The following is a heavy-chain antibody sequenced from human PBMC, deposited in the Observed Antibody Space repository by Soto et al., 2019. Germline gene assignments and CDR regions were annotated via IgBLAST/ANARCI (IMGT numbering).Heavy chain of an antibody. V-gene: IGHV4-39*01. CDR1: GGSISNSDYF. J-gene: IGHJ4*02. Sequence: LQLQESGPGLVKPSETLSLTCTVSGGSISNSDYFWASMRQPPGKGLEWVGTISHTGSPRYNPSLKSRVTISVDTSKNQFSLRLPSVTAADTAVFYCASQLESTSYFDYWGRGTLVTVSS. D-gene: IGHD2-21*01. CDR2: ISHTGSP. CDR3: ASQLESTSYFDY.